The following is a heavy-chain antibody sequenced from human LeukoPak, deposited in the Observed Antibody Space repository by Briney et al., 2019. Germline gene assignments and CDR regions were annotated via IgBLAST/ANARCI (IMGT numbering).Heavy chain of an antibody. CDR3: ARDRGGSYSAIDY. J-gene: IGHJ4*02. CDR1: GFTFSSYS. Sequence: GGSLRLSCAASGFTFSSYSMNWVRQAPGKGLEWVSFISSSSSTIYYADSVKGRFTISRDNAKNSLYMQMNSLRAEDTAVYYCARDRGGSYSAIDYWGQGTLVTVSS. CDR2: ISSSSSTI. D-gene: IGHD1-26*01. V-gene: IGHV3-48*04.